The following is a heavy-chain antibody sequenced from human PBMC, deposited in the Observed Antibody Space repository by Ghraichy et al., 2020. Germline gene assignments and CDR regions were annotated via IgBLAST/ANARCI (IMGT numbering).Heavy chain of an antibody. CDR1: GGSFSGYY. V-gene: IGHV4-34*01. Sequence: SETLSLTCAVYGGSFSGYYWSWIRQPPGKGLEWIGEINHSGSTNYNPSLKSRVTISVDTSKNQFSLKLSSVTAADTAVYYCARGVSPSSTSSRDWFDPWGQGTLVTVSS. J-gene: IGHJ5*02. D-gene: IGHD2-2*01. CDR2: INHSGST. CDR3: ARGVSPSSTSSRDWFDP.